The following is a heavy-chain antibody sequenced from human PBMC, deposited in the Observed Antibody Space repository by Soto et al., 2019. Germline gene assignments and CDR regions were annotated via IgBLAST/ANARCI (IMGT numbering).Heavy chain of an antibody. CDR3: AKDMDPTMIVDL. CDR1: GFTFSSYG. J-gene: IGHJ6*02. V-gene: IGHV3-30*18. CDR2: ISYDGSNK. Sequence: GGSLRLSCAASGFTFSSYGMHWVRQAPGKGLEWVAVISYDGSNKYYAASVKGRFTISRDNSKNTLYLQMNSMRAEDTAVYYCAKDMDPTMIVDLWGQGTTVTVSS. D-gene: IGHD3-22*01.